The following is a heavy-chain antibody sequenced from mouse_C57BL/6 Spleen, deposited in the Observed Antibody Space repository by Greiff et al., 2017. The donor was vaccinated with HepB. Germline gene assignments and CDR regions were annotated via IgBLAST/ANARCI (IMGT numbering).Heavy chain of an antibody. CDR1: GYTFTSYW. V-gene: IGHV1-55*01. J-gene: IGHJ4*01. CDR2: IYPGSGST. Sequence: QVQLQQPGAELVKPGASVKMSCKASGYTFTSYWITWVKQRPGQGLEWIGDIYPGSGSTNYNEKFKSKATLTVDTSSSTAYMQLSSLTSEDSAVYYWARSSPHRYYAMDYWGQGTSVTVSS. CDR3: ARSSPHRYYAMDY.